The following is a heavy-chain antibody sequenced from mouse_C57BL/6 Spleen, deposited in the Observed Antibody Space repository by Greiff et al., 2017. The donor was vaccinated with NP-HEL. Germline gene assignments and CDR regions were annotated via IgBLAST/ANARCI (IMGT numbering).Heavy chain of an antibody. V-gene: IGHV1-82*01. CDR3: ARGHHDYDGAY. CDR2: IYPGDGDT. J-gene: IGHJ3*01. Sequence: QVHVKQSGPELVKPGASVKISCKASGYAFSSSWMNWVKQRPGKGLEWIGRIYPGDGDTNYNGKFKGKATLTADKSSSTAYMQLSSLTSEDSAVYFCARGHHDYDGAYWGQGTLVTVSA. D-gene: IGHD2-4*01. CDR1: GYAFSSSW.